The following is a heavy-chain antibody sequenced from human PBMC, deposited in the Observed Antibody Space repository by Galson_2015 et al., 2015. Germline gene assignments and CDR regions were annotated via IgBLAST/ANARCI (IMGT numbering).Heavy chain of an antibody. Sequence: ETLSLTCTVSGASISIYYWSWVRQPPGKGLEWIGYIYHSGTTNYNPSLKSRVTISVDTSKNQFSLELSSVTAADTAVYYCARRRDYFDYWGQGTLVTVSS. CDR3: ARRRDYFDY. CDR2: IYHSGTT. V-gene: IGHV4-59*01. J-gene: IGHJ4*02. CDR1: GASISIYY.